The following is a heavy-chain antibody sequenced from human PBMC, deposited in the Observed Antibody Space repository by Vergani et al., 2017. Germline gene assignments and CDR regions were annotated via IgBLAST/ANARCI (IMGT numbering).Heavy chain of an antibody. Sequence: QVQLVESGGGLVKPGGSLSLSCAASGFIFSYHYMTWIRQAPGKGLEWVSYIRNSGNTIEYADSVKGRFSISRDNAKSSLFLQMDSLSAEDTAVYYCARDHRDYNNYPGTFDIWGQGSMVTVSS. CDR1: GFIFSYHY. V-gene: IGHV3-11*01. CDR3: ARDHRDYNNYPGTFDI. J-gene: IGHJ3*02. D-gene: IGHD5-24*01. CDR2: IRNSGNTI.